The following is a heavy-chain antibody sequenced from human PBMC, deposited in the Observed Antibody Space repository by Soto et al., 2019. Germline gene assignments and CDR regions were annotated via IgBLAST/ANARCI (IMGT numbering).Heavy chain of an antibody. CDR1: GGTFSSYA. Sequence: QVQLVQSGAEVKKPGSSVKVSCKASGGTFSSYAISWVRQAPGQGLEWMGGIIPIFGTANYAQKFQGRVTITADEATSTAYMERSSLRSEDTAVYYCAREQGGYCSGGSCYSGGDWFDPWGQGTLVTVSS. V-gene: IGHV1-69*01. J-gene: IGHJ5*02. CDR2: IIPIFGTA. CDR3: AREQGGYCSGGSCYSGGDWFDP. D-gene: IGHD2-15*01.